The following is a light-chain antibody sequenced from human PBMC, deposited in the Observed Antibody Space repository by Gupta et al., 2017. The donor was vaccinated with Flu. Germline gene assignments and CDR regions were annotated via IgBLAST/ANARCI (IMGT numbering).Light chain of an antibody. CDR3: QAWDSGVVV. CDR1: KLGDKY. J-gene: IGLJ2*01. Sequence: SSVLTQPPSVSVFPGQTATTTCSGNKLGDKYAPWYQQKAGQPPILILYHDAKRPSGIPERFSGSNSGNTATLTVSETQVVDGADYYCQAWDSGVVVFGGGTKLTVL. V-gene: IGLV3-1*01. CDR2: HDA.